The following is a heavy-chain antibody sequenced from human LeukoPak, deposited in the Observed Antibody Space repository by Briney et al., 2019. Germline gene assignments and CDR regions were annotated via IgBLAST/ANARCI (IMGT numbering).Heavy chain of an antibody. D-gene: IGHD2-15*01. CDR2: ITGSGGST. Sequence: SGGSLRLSWAAAGFTFSSYAMRWVRQAAGKGLEWVSAITGSGGSTYHADSVKGRFTIARDNSKNTLYLQMDSLRAEDTAVYYCAKGSGGSRPYYFDYWGQGTLVTVSS. CDR3: AKGSGGSRPYYFDY. J-gene: IGHJ4*02. CDR1: GFTFSSYA. V-gene: IGHV3-23*01.